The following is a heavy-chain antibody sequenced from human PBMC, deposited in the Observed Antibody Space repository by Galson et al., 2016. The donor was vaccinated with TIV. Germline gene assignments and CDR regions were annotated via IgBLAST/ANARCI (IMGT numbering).Heavy chain of an antibody. CDR3: AKGPYNYYYMDV. V-gene: IGHV3-11*04. CDR2: ISFTADYI. CDR1: GFTFGDYY. J-gene: IGHJ6*03. Sequence: SLRLSCAASGFTFGDYYLSWIRQAPGKGLEWVSLISFTADYIYYADSVKGRFTISRDNSKNMVFLQMNSLRPEDTAVYYCAKGPYNYYYMDVWGKGTTVTVSS.